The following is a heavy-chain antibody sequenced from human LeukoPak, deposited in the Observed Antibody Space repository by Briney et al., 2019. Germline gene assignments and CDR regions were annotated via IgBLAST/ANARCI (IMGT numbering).Heavy chain of an antibody. V-gene: IGHV1-2*02. J-gene: IGHJ6*03. CDR2: INPNSGGT. CDR1: GYTFTGYY. D-gene: IGHD5-12*01. CDR3: ARGNSGYDYSYYYMDV. Sequence: GASVKVSCKASGYTFTGYYMHWVRQAPGQGLEWMGWINPNSGGTNYAQKFQGRVTMTRDTSISTAYMELSRLRSDDTAVYYCARGNSGYDYSYYYMDVWGKGITVTVSS.